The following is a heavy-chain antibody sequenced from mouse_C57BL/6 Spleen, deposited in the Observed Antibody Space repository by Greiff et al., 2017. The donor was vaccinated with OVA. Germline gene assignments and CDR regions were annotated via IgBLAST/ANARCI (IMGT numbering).Heavy chain of an antibody. CDR3: TRDYGYWYFDV. CDR1: GYTFTDYE. J-gene: IGHJ1*03. D-gene: IGHD1-1*01. Sequence: VNLVESGAELVRPGASVTLSCKASGYTFTDYEMHWVKQTPVHGLEWIGAIDPETGGTAYNQKFKGKAILTADKSSSTAYMELRSLTSEDSAVYYCTRDYGYWYFDVWGTGTTVTVSS. CDR2: IDPETGGT. V-gene: IGHV1-15*01.